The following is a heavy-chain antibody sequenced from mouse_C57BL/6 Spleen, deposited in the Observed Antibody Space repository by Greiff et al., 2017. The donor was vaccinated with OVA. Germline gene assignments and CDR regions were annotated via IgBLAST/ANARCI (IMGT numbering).Heavy chain of an antibody. CDR3: ARRVTTVVEDYAMDY. J-gene: IGHJ4*01. Sequence: QVQLQQPGAELVMPGASVKLSCKASGYTFTSYWMHWVKQRPGQGLEWIGEIDPSDSYTNYNQKFKGKSTLTVDKSSSTAYMQLSSLTSEDSAVYYCARRVTTVVEDYAMDYWGQGTSVTVSS. D-gene: IGHD1-1*01. CDR2: IDPSDSYT. V-gene: IGHV1-69*01. CDR1: GYTFTSYW.